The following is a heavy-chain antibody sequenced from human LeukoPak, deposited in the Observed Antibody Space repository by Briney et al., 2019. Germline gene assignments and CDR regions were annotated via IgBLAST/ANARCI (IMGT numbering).Heavy chain of an antibody. CDR3: ARDLDYGEKSEDY. CDR2: INLSGGST. V-gene: IGHV1-46*01. Sequence: ASVKVSCKASGFTFINYYMHWVRQAPGQGLEWLGIINLSGGSTHYPQKFQDRVTMTRDTSTSTVYMERSSLRSEDTAVYYCARDLDYGEKSEDYWGQGTLVTVSS. CDR1: GFTFINYY. J-gene: IGHJ4*02. D-gene: IGHD4/OR15-4a*01.